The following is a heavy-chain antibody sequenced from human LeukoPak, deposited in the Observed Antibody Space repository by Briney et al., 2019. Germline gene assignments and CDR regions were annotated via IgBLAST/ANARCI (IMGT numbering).Heavy chain of an antibody. Sequence: GGSLRLSCAASGFTFGDYGMSWVRQAPGKGLEWVSSINWNGGNTAYADSVKGRFTISRDTAKDSLYLQLNSLRAEDTALYYCARDRGWLQYIDYWGQGTLVTVSS. D-gene: IGHD5-24*01. CDR2: INWNGGNT. CDR1: GFTFGDYG. V-gene: IGHV3-20*04. CDR3: ARDRGWLQYIDY. J-gene: IGHJ4*02.